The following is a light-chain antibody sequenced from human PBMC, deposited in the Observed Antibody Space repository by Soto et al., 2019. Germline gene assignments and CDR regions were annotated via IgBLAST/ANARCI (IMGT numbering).Light chain of an antibody. J-gene: IGLJ1*01. Sequence: QSALTQPPSVSGSPGQSVTISCTGTSSDVGSYNRVSWYKQPPGAAPKLVIYEVIRRPSGVPDRFSGSKSGNTASLTISGLQAEDEADFYCYSYTSSSTYVFGTGTKVTVL. V-gene: IGLV2-18*02. CDR2: EVI. CDR1: SSDVGSYNR. CDR3: YSYTSSSTYV.